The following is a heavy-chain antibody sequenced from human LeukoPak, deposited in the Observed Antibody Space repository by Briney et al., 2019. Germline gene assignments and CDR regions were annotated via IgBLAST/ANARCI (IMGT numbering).Heavy chain of an antibody. Sequence: PGGSLRLSCAASGFTFSRYAMSWVRQAPGKGLEWVSTISDSGGRAFYADSVKGRFTISRDNSENTLYLQMNSLRAEDTAVYYCAKGGSDFWSGYYLWFDPWGQGTLVTVSS. D-gene: IGHD3-3*01. CDR2: ISDSGGRA. CDR3: AKGGSDFWSGYYLWFDP. J-gene: IGHJ5*02. V-gene: IGHV3-23*01. CDR1: GFTFSRYA.